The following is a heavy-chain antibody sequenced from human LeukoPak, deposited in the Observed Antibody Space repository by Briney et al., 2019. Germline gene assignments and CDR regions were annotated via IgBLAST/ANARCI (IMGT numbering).Heavy chain of an antibody. CDR2: INDYTGNT. V-gene: IGHV4-34*01. CDR3: ARGRIAKIVVVHSFHYGTDV. J-gene: IGHJ6*02. Sequence: PSETLSLTCDVFGGSFTDYFWTWIRQSPGKGLEWIGEINDYTGNTNYNPSLNSRVSISLEKSKNQFSLELRSVTAADTAVYYCARGRIAKIVVVHSFHYGTDVWGQGTTVTVSS. D-gene: IGHD3-22*01. CDR1: GGSFTDYF.